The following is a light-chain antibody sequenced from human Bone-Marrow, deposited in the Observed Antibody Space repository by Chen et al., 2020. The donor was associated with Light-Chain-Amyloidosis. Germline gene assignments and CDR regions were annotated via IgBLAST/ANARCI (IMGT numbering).Light chain of an antibody. CDR3: SSYTITNTLV. CDR1: SSDVGGDNH. Sequence: QSVLTQPASVSGSPGQSITISCTGTSSDVGGDNHVSWYQQHPDKAPKLMIYEVTNRPSWVPDRFSGSKSVNTASLTISGLQTEDEADYFCSSYTITNTLVFGSGTRVTVL. J-gene: IGLJ1*01. CDR2: EVT. V-gene: IGLV2-14*01.